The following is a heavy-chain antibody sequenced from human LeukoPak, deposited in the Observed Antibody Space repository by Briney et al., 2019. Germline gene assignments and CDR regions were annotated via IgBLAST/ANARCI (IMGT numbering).Heavy chain of an antibody. D-gene: IGHD6-6*01. CDR1: GFTFSSYA. CDR3: ARVEYSSAPPFDY. V-gene: IGHV3-23*01. J-gene: IGHJ4*02. CDR2: IRGSGGST. Sequence: GGSLRLSCAASGFTFSSYAMSWVRQAPGRGLEWVSAIRGSGGSTYYADPVKGRFTISRDNSKNTLYLQMNSLRAEDTAVYYCARVEYSSAPPFDYWGQGTLVTVSS.